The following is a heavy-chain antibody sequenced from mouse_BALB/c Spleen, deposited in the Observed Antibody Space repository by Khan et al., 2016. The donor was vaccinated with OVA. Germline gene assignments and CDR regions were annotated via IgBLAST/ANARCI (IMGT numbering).Heavy chain of an antibody. V-gene: IGHV5-6*01. Sequence: EVELVESGGDLVKPGGSLKLSCAVSGFTFSSYSMSWVRQTPDKRLEWVASISSGGDYTYYPDSVTGRLTISRDNAKTTLYLQMIDLKSYDTDIYSCADHLTGSFAYWGQGTLVTVSA. CDR2: ISSGGDYT. CDR1: GFTFSSYS. CDR3: ADHLTGSFAY. D-gene: IGHD4-1*01. J-gene: IGHJ3*01.